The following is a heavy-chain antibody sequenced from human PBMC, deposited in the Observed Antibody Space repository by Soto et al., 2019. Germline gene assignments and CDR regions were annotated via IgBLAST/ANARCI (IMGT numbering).Heavy chain of an antibody. D-gene: IGHD3-22*01. V-gene: IGHV3-30*18. CDR2: ISYDGSNK. CDR3: AKPQNYYDSSGYYPH. Sequence: QVQLVESGGGVVQPGRSLRLSCAASGFTFSSYGMHWVRQAPGKGLEWVAVISYDGSNKYYADSVKGRFTISRDNSKNTLYLQMNSLRAEDTAVYYCAKPQNYYDSSGYYPHWGQGTLVTVSS. J-gene: IGHJ4*02. CDR1: GFTFSSYG.